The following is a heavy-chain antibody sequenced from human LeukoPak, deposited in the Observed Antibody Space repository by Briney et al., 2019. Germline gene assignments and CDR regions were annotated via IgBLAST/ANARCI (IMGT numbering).Heavy chain of an antibody. CDR2: IYHSGST. V-gene: IGHV4-38-2*02. CDR1: GYSISSGYY. D-gene: IGHD6-19*01. CDR3: ARVRQDEYSSGWYRPYNSNWFDP. J-gene: IGHJ5*02. Sequence: PSETLSLTCTVSGYSISSGYYWGWIRQPPGKGLEWIGSIYHSGSTYYNPSLKSRVTISVDTSKNQFSLKLSSVTAADTAVYYCARVRQDEYSSGWYRPYNSNWFDPWGQGTLVTVSS.